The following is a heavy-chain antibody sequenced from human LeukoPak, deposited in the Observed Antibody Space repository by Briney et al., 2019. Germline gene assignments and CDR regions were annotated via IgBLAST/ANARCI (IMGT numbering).Heavy chain of an antibody. D-gene: IGHD2-2*01. Sequence: GGSLRLSCAASGFTFSSYWMVWVRQAPGKGLEWVASIKQDGSEKYYVDSMKGRFTISRDNAKNSLYLQMNSLRAEDTAVYYCARMPRGPDVWGKGTTVTVSP. CDR1: GFTFSSYW. J-gene: IGHJ6*04. CDR3: ARMPRGPDV. V-gene: IGHV3-7*01. CDR2: IKQDGSEK.